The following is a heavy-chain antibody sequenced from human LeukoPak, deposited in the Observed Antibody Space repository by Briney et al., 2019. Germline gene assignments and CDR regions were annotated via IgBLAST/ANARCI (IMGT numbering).Heavy chain of an antibody. CDR3: ARGPTIRFLEWLGYYYMDV. J-gene: IGHJ6*03. CDR2: INHSGST. Sequence: SETLSLICTAYGEPFSDHYWTWIRQPPGKGLEWIGEINHSGSTNYNPSLKSRVTISVDTSKNQFSLNVTSVIAADTAVYYCARGPTIRFLEWLGYYYMDVWGKGTTVTVSS. CDR1: GEPFSDHY. V-gene: IGHV4-34*01. D-gene: IGHD3-3*01.